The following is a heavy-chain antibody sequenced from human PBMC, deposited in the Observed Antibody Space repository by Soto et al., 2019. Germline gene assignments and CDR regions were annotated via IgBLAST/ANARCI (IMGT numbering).Heavy chain of an antibody. Sequence: QVPLVQSGAEVKKPGASVKVSCKASGYTFTGYYMHWVRQAPGQGLEWMGWINPNSGGTNYAQKFQGWVTMTRDTSISTAYMELSRLRSDDTAVYYCARGFYYYDSSGTYYFDYWGQGTLVTVSS. CDR1: GYTFTGYY. CDR2: INPNSGGT. CDR3: ARGFYYYDSSGTYYFDY. D-gene: IGHD3-22*01. J-gene: IGHJ4*02. V-gene: IGHV1-2*04.